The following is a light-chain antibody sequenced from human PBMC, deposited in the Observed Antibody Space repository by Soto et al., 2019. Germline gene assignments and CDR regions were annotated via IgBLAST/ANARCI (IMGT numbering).Light chain of an antibody. CDR1: NSDIGTRNG. J-gene: IGLJ1*01. Sequence: QSVLTQPPSVSGAPGQRVTISCTGINSDIGTRNGVHWYQQLPGRAPKLIIYEVSHRFSGLSYRFSGSKSGNTASLTISGLQAEDEGDYYCTSFAPGRIYVFGSGTKLTVL. CDR3: TSFAPGRIYV. V-gene: IGLV1-40*01. CDR2: EVS.